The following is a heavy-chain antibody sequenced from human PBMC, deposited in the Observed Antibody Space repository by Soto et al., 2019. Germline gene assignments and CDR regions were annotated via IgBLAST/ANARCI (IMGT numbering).Heavy chain of an antibody. J-gene: IGHJ4*02. D-gene: IGHD2-21*01. CDR1: AYSFPPFG. V-gene: IGHV1-18*01. CDR3: ARVYCRRDCVSGGDFDY. CDR2: ISVYNGET. Sequence: QVQLVQSGTEEKKAGSSVRVSWKTSAYSFPPFGISWLRHAPRQGPVWFGWISVYNGETNYEKKAQGRVTVTTDTFTTPAYLELRSLRPDDTAVYYCARVYCRRDCVSGGDFDYWGQGTLVTVS.